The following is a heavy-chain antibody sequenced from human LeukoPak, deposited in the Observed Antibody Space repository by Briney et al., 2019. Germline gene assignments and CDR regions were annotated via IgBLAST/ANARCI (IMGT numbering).Heavy chain of an antibody. Sequence: SQTLSLTCAISGDTISTNRAAWNWIRQSPSRGLEWLGRTYYRSKWYADYAVSVKSRITINLDTSKNQFSLQLNSVTPEDTAVYYCARLWYYHDSSADLSYYYGMDVWGQGTTVTVSS. D-gene: IGHD3-22*01. J-gene: IGHJ6*02. CDR3: ARLWYYHDSSADLSYYYGMDV. V-gene: IGHV6-1*01. CDR1: GDTISTNRAA. CDR2: TYYRSKWYA.